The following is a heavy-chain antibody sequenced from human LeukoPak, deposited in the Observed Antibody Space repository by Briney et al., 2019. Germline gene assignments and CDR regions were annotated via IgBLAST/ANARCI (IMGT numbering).Heavy chain of an antibody. D-gene: IGHD6-19*01. CDR2: INHSGST. CDR3: ARRGSGWFLFDY. V-gene: IGHV4-34*01. CDR1: GVSFSGYY. J-gene: IGHJ4*02. Sequence: PSETLSLTCAVYGVSFSGYYWSWIRQPPGKGLEWIGEINHSGSTNYNPSLKSRVTISVDTSKNQFSLKLSSVTAADTAVYYCARRGSGWFLFDYWGQGTLVTVSS.